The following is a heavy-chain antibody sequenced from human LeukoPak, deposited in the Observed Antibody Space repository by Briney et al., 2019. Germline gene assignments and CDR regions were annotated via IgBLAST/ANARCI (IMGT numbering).Heavy chain of an antibody. Sequence: ASVKVSCKVSGYTFTDYYMHWVQQAPGKELEWMGLVDPEGGETIYAEKFQGRVTITADTSTDTAYMELSSLRSEDTAVYYCATGEYYYDSSGSLPFDYWGQGTLVTVSS. CDR2: VDPEGGET. J-gene: IGHJ4*02. CDR1: GYTFTDYY. CDR3: ATGEYYYDSSGSLPFDY. D-gene: IGHD3-22*01. V-gene: IGHV1-69-2*01.